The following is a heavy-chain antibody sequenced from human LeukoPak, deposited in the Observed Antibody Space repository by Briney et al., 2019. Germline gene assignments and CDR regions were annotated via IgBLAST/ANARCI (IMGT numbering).Heavy chain of an antibody. J-gene: IGHJ4*02. CDR3: AKVKFTVDTAMAVDY. CDR1: GFTFSSYA. V-gene: IGHV3-23*01. Sequence: PGGSLRLSCAASGFTFSSYAMSWVRQAPGKGLEWVSAISGSGGSIYYADSVKGRFTISRDNSKNTLYLQMNSLRAEDTAVYYCAKVKFTVDTAMAVDYWGQGTLVTVSS. D-gene: IGHD5-18*01. CDR2: ISGSGGSI.